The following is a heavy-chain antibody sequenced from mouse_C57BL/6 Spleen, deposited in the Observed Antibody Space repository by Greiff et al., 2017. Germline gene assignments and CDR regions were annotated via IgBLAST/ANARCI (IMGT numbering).Heavy chain of an antibody. CDR1: GYTFTDYY. Sequence: VQLQQSGPELVKPGASVKISCKASGYTFTDYYMNWVKQSHGKSLEWIGDINPNDGGTSYNQKFKGKATLTVDKSSSTAYLELRSLTSEDSAVYYCAVLGYDYAMDYWGQGTSVTVSS. V-gene: IGHV1-26*01. CDR2: INPNDGGT. J-gene: IGHJ4*01. CDR3: AVLGYDYAMDY. D-gene: IGHD6-5*01.